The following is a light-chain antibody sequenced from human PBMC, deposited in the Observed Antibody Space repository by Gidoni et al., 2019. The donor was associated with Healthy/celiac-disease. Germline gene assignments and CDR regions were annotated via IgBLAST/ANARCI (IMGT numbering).Light chain of an antibody. V-gene: IGKV1-33*01. CDR1: QDISNY. CDR2: DAS. Sequence: DIQMTQSPSSLSASVGDRVTITCQASQDISNYLNWYQQKPGKAPKLLIYDASNLETGVPSRFSGSGSGTDFTFTISSLQPEDSATYYCQQYDNLWTFGQGTKVKSN. J-gene: IGKJ1*01. CDR3: QQYDNLWT.